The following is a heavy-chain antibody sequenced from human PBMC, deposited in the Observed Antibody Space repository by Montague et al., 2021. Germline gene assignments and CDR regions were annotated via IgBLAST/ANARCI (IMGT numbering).Heavy chain of an antibody. D-gene: IGHD3-10*01. V-gene: IGHV6-1*01. CDR2: TYYRSTWYT. CDR3: AREGVGDLLFSFDS. Sequence: CAISGDSVSNNNDAWNGIRESPSRGLEWLGRTYYRSTWYTDYAVSVKGRIAINPDTSKNQFSLQLNSVTPEDTAVYYCAREGVGDLLFSFDSWGQGTLVTVSS. CDR1: GDSVSNNNDA. J-gene: IGHJ4*02.